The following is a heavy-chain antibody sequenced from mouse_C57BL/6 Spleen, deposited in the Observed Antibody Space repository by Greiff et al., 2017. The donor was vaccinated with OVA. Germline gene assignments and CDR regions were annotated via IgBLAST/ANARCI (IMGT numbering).Heavy chain of an antibody. Sequence: QVQLKESGAELVKPGASVKLSCKASGYTFTEYTIHWVKQRSGQGLEWIGWFYPGSGSIKYNEKFKDKATLTADKSSSTVYMELSRLTSEDSAVYFCARHEDRQGWLSAWFAYWGQGTLVTVSA. D-gene: IGHD2-3*01. CDR1: GYTFTEYT. CDR3: ARHEDRQGWLSAWFAY. J-gene: IGHJ3*01. CDR2: FYPGSGSI. V-gene: IGHV1-62-2*01.